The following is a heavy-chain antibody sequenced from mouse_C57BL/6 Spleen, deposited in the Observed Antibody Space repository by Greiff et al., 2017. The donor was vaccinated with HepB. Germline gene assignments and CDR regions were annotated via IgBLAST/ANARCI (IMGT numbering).Heavy chain of an antibody. D-gene: IGHD3-1*01. CDR2: INPSSGYT. CDR1: GYTFTSYT. J-gene: IGHJ2*01. Sequence: VQLQQSGAELVKPEASVKMSCKASGYTFTSYTMHWVKQRPGQGLEWIGYINPSSGYTKYNQKFKDKATLTADKSSSTAYMQLSSLTSEDSAVYYCARKSTRASYWGQGTTLTISS. CDR3: ARKSTRASY. V-gene: IGHV1-4*01.